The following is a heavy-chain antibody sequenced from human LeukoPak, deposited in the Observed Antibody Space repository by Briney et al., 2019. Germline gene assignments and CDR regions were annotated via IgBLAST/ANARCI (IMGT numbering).Heavy chain of an antibody. CDR3: ARHPSVVPVVSEGGRAGSIGWFDP. J-gene: IGHJ5*02. V-gene: IGHV5-51*01. Sequence: GESLKISCKGSGYSFTSYWIGWVRQMPGKGLEWMGIIYPGDSDTRYSPSFQGQVTMSADKSISTAYLHWSSLKASDTAMYYCARHPSVVPVVSEGGRAGSIGWFDPWGQGTLVTVSS. CDR2: IYPGDSDT. D-gene: IGHD2-2*01. CDR1: GYSFTSYW.